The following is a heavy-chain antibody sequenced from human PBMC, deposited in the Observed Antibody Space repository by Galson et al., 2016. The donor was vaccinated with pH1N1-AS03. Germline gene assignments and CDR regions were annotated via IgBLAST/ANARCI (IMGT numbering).Heavy chain of an antibody. CDR2: IHPDGSEK. Sequence: SLRLSCAASGFSFSTYWMSWVRQAPGKGTEWVANIHPDGSEKYYGDSVKGRFTISRDNAKNSLDLQMNSLRAEDTAVYYCGRELWGGCEYWGQGTLVTVSS. D-gene: IGHD3-3*01. CDR1: GFSFSTYW. J-gene: IGHJ4*02. V-gene: IGHV3-7*03. CDR3: GRELWGGCEY.